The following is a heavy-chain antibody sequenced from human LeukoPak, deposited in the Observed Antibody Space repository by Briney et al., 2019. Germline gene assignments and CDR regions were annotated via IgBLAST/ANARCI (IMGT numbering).Heavy chain of an antibody. D-gene: IGHD1-26*01. Sequence: GGSLRLSCAAPGFTLNIYNMNWVRQAPGKGLEWVSSISSSSSYIYYADSVKGRFTTSRDNAKNSLYLQMTSLRAEDTAVYYSARDRLHSNAYYAGSDAFDIWGQGTIVTVSS. CDR3: ARDRLHSNAYYAGSDAFDI. V-gene: IGHV3-21*01. CDR2: ISSSSSYI. CDR1: GFTLNIYN. J-gene: IGHJ3*02.